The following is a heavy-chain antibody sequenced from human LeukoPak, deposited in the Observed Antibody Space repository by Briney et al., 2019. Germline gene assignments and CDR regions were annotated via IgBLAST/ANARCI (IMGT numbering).Heavy chain of an antibody. D-gene: IGHD6-19*01. Sequence: SETLSLTCSVSGGSINSYYRQWIRQPPGKGLEWIGYISYHGNTNYSPSLKSRVTMSVDTSKNQFSLNLMSVTAADTAVYYCARAGSSGWYGEYWGQGTLVTVSS. V-gene: IGHV4-59*12. J-gene: IGHJ4*02. CDR3: ARAGSSGWYGEY. CDR1: GGSINSYY. CDR2: ISYHGNT.